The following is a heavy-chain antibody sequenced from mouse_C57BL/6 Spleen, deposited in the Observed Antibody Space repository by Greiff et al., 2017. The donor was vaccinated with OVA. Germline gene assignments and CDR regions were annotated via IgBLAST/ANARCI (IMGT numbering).Heavy chain of an antibody. Sequence: QVQLQQSGAELVKPGASVKISCKASGYAFSSYWMNWVKQRPGKGLEWIGQIYPGDGDTNYNVKFKGKATLTADKSSSTAYMQLSSLTSEDSAVYFCARRGSKDAMDYWGQGTSVTVSS. J-gene: IGHJ4*01. CDR1: GYAFSSYW. CDR3: ARRGSKDAMDY. CDR2: IYPGDGDT. D-gene: IGHD2-5*01. V-gene: IGHV1-80*01.